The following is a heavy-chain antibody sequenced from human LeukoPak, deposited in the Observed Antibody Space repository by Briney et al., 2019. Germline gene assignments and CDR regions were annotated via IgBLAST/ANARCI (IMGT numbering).Heavy chain of an antibody. Sequence: PGGSLRLSCAASGFTFSDHYMDWVRQAPGKGLEWVAVISYDGSNKYYADSVKGRFTISRDNSKNTLYLQMNSLRAEDTAVYYCARDSSTSGVPPSAPFDPWGQGTLVTVSS. V-gene: IGHV3-30-3*01. CDR2: ISYDGSNK. CDR3: ARDSSTSGVPPSAPFDP. CDR1: GFTFSDHY. J-gene: IGHJ5*02. D-gene: IGHD2-2*01.